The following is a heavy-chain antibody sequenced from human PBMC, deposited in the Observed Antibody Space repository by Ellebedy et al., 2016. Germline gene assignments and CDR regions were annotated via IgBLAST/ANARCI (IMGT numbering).Heavy chain of an antibody. D-gene: IGHD3-10*01. CDR3: ATSSAGFGEFHLDW. J-gene: IGHJ4*02. Sequence: GESLKISCAASGFTFSEYYMSWIRQAPGKGLEWISHISSSSSYINYADSVKGRFTISRDNAKNSLYLQMNSLRVEDAAVYYCATSSAGFGEFHLDWWGQGTLVTVSS. CDR1: GFTFSEYY. CDR2: ISSSSSYI. V-gene: IGHV3-11*06.